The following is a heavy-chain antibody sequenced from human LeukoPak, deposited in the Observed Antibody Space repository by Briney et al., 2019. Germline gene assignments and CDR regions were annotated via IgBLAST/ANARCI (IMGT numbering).Heavy chain of an antibody. V-gene: IGHV4-4*07. CDR3: AGGYCSGGSCSSGSSFVY. CDR1: GGSISSYY. J-gene: IGHJ4*02. CDR2: IYTSGST. Sequence: SETLSLTCTVSGGSISSYYWSWIRQPAGKGLEWIGRIYTSGSTNYNPSLKSRVTMSVDTSKNQFSLKLSSVTAADTAVYYCAGGYCSGGSCSSGSSFVYWGQGTLVTVSP. D-gene: IGHD2-15*01.